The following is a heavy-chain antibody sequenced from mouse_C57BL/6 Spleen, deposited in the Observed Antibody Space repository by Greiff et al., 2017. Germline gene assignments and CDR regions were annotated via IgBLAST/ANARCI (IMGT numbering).Heavy chain of an antibody. CDR2: ISSGGSYT. Sequence: EVKLMESGGDLVKPGGSLKLSCAASGFTFSSYGMSWVRQTPDKRLEWVATISSGGSYTYYPDSVKGRFTISRDNAKNTLYLQMSSLKSEDTAMYYCARGGDYDSWFAYWGQGTLVTVSA. D-gene: IGHD2-4*01. V-gene: IGHV5-6*01. CDR1: GFTFSSYG. CDR3: ARGGDYDSWFAY. J-gene: IGHJ3*01.